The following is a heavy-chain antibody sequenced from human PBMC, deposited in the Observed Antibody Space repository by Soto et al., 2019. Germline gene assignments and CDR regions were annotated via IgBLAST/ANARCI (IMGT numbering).Heavy chain of an antibody. Sequence: ASVKVSCKASGYTFTGYYMHWVRQAPGQGLEWMGWINPNSGGTNYAQKFQGWVTMTRDTSISTAYMELSRLRSDDTAVYYCARDLVGVRGVGYYYGMDVWGEGTTVTVSS. CDR1: GYTFTGYY. J-gene: IGHJ6*04. D-gene: IGHD3-10*01. CDR3: ARDLVGVRGVGYYYGMDV. V-gene: IGHV1-2*04. CDR2: INPNSGGT.